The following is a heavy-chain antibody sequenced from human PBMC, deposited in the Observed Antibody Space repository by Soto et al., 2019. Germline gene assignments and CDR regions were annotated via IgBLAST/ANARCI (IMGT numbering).Heavy chain of an antibody. V-gene: IGHV4-59*01. CDR3: AGYDFWSGYYNY. Sequence: SETLSLTGTVSGGSISSYYWSWIRQPPGKGLEWIGYIYYSGSTNYNPSLKSRVTISVDTSKKQFSLKLSSVTAADTAVYYCAGYDFWSGYYNYWGQGTLVTVSS. CDR2: IYYSGST. J-gene: IGHJ4*02. D-gene: IGHD3-3*01. CDR1: GGSISSYY.